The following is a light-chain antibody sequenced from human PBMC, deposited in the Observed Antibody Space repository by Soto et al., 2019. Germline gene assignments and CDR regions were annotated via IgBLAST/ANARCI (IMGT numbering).Light chain of an antibody. V-gene: IGLV2-14*01. CDR1: SSDVGSYNY. Sequence: QSALTQPASVSGSPGQSITISCTGTSSDVGSYNYVSWYQQHPGKAPKLMIFDVSTRPSGVSNRFSGSKSGNTASLTISGLQAEDEADYYCSSYTTTSSRVFGTGTKVTVL. CDR3: SSYTTTSSRV. J-gene: IGLJ1*01. CDR2: DVS.